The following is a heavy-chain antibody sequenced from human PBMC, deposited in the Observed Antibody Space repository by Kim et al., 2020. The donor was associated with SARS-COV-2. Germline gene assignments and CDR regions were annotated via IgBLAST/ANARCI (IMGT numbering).Heavy chain of an antibody. V-gene: IGHV1-69*04. D-gene: IGHD3-22*01. Sequence: NYAQKFQGRVAITADKSTSTAYMELSSLRSADTAVYYCARESDSSGPGDYWGQGTLVTVSS. J-gene: IGHJ4*02. CDR3: ARESDSSGPGDY.